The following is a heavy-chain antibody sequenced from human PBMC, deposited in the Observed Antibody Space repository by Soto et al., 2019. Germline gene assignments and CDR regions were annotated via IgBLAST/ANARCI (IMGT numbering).Heavy chain of an antibody. CDR3: TTWENCYFAWGAFDM. Sequence: EVQLVESGGGLVKPGGSLRLSCAAPGLTFSNAWMSWVRQVPGKGLEWLGLIRNKLEGGAAEYPAPVRGRFTISRDDSRNTLFLQMNSLKNEESGSYYCTTWENCYFAWGAFDMWGQGTAVSVSS. CDR1: GLTFSNAW. V-gene: IGHV3-15*01. CDR2: IRNKLEGGAA. J-gene: IGHJ3*02. D-gene: IGHD1-26*01.